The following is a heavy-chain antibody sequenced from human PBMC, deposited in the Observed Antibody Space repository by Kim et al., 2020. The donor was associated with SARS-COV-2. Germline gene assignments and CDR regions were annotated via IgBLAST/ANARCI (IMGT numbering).Heavy chain of an antibody. J-gene: IGHJ4*02. V-gene: IGHV4-39*01. CDR3: ATFRTSGFFAY. CDR1: GDSISSRSYY. Sequence: SETLSLTCTVSGDSISSRSYYWGCIRQPPGKGLEWIGSIYYSGSTYYNPSLKSRVTISVDTSKNQFSLKLSSVTAADTAVYYCATFRTSGFFAYWGQGTLVTVSS. CDR2: IYYSGST. D-gene: IGHD6-19*01.